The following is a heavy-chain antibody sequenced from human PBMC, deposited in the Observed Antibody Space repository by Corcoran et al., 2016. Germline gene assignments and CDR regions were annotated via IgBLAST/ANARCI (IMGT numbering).Heavy chain of an antibody. CDR3: TTGGETRGYRGYDASDY. Sequence: EVQLVESGGGLVKPGGSLRLSCAASGFTFSNAWMSWVRQAPGKGLEWVGRIKSKTDGGTTDYAAPVKGRFTISRDDSKNTLYLQMNSLKTEDTGVDYCTTGGETRGYRGYDASDYWGQGTLVTVAS. D-gene: IGHD5-12*01. V-gene: IGHV3-15*01. CDR2: IKSKTDGGTT. J-gene: IGHJ4*02. CDR1: GFTFSNAW.